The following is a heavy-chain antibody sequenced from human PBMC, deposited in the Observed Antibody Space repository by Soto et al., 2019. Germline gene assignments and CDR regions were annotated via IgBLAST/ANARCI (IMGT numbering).Heavy chain of an antibody. D-gene: IGHD6-19*01. CDR2: INPGGGIT. CDR3: ARGLAVAYSPALL. V-gene: IGHV1-46*01. CDR1: GYTFTSYY. Sequence: QVQLEQSGAEVKNPGASVKVSCKASGYTFTSYYMHWVRQAPGQGLEWMGVINPGGGITSYAENLHGRVTMTRDTSTSTAYVELSSVRSEDKAIYYCARGLAVAYSPALLWGQGTLLTVCS. J-gene: IGHJ4*02.